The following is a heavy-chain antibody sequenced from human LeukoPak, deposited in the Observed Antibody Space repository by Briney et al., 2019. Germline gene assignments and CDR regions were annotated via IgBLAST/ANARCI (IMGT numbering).Heavy chain of an antibody. CDR1: GGSISSGGYY. CDR2: IYYSGST. D-gene: IGHD1-1*01. CDR3: ARAPTNWNYFDY. Sequence: NPSETLSLTCTVSGGSISSGGYYWSWIRQHPGKGPEWIGYIYYSGSTYYNPSLKSRVTISVDTSKNQFSLKLSSVTAADTAVYYCARAPTNWNYFDYWGQGTLVTVSS. V-gene: IGHV4-31*03. J-gene: IGHJ4*02.